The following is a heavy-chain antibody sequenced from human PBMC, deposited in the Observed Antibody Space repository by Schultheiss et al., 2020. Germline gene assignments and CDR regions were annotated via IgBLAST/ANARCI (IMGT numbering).Heavy chain of an antibody. Sequence: SETLSLTCTVDGGSIRSSSYYWGWIRQPLGKGLECIGSIYYSGSTYYNPSLKSRVTISVDTSKNQFSLKLSSVTAADTAVYYCARRTYSGSYYYFEYWGPGTLVTVS. D-gene: IGHD1-26*01. CDR3: ARRTYSGSYYYFEY. CDR2: IYYSGST. CDR1: GGSIRSSSYY. V-gene: IGHV4-39*01. J-gene: IGHJ4*02.